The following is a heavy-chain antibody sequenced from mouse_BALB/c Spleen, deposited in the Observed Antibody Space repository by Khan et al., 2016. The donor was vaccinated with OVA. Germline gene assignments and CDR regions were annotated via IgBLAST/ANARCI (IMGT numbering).Heavy chain of an antibody. CDR1: GYTFTSYT. Sequence: QVQLKESGAELARPGASVKMSCKASGYTFTSYTSHWIKERPGQGLEWIGYINPSNGYTNYNQKFKDKATLTTDKSSTTAYLQLSSLASDASAVYSSIRDGAYHRNDGWFAYWGQGTMVTVSA. CDR2: INPSNGYT. V-gene: IGHV1-4*01. D-gene: IGHD2-14*01. CDR3: IRDGAYHRNDGWFAY. J-gene: IGHJ3*01.